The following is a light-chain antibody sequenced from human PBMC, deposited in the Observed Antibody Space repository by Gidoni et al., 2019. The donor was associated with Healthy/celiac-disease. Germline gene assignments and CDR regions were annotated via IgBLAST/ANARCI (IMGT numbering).Light chain of an antibody. V-gene: IGKV1-39*01. CDR1: QSISSY. J-gene: IGKJ3*01. CDR3: QQSYSTPLFT. CDR2: AAY. Sequence: DIQMTQSPSSLSASVGDRVTITCRASQSISSYLNWYQQKPGKAPKLLIYAAYSLQSGVPSRFSGSGSGTDFTLTSSRLQPEDFETYYCQQSYSTPLFTFGPGTKVDIK.